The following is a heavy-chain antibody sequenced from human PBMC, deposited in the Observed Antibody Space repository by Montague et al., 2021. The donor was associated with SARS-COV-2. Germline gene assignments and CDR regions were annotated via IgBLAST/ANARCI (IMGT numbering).Heavy chain of an antibody. CDR3: ARVHIVVVTAMRYFDL. CDR2: IYYIGST. CDR1: GGSISSGGYY. V-gene: IGHV4-31*03. D-gene: IGHD2-21*02. J-gene: IGHJ2*01. Sequence: TLSLTCSVSGGSISSGGYYWSWIRQHPGKGLEWIGYIYYIGSTYYNPSLKSRVTISVDTSKNQFSLKLSSVTAADTAVYYCARVHIVVVTAMRYFDLWGRGTLVTVSS.